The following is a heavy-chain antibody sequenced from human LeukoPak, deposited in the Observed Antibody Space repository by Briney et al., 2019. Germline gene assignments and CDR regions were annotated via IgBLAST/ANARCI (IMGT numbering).Heavy chain of an antibody. CDR1: GFTFSRYY. V-gene: IGHV3-74*01. J-gene: IGHJ4*02. Sequence: GGSLRLSCAASGFTFSRYYMHWVRQAPGKGLVWVSRINSDGSSTTYADSVKGRFTISRDNAENTLYLQMNSLKVEDTAVYYCTRVFVGDEYSSSGYWGQGTLVTVSS. D-gene: IGHD6-13*01. CDR2: INSDGSST. CDR3: TRVFVGDEYSSSGY.